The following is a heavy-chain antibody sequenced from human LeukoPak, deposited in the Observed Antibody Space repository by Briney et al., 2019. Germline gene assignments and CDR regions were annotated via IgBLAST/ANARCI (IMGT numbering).Heavy chain of an antibody. CDR2: TSSDLYVK. V-gene: IGHV3-30*18. Sequence: GGSLRLSCAASGFTFRNYVIHWVRQAPGKGLEWVAVTSSDLYVKLYADSVKGRFTISRDNSKSTLYLQMSNLRAGDTAIYSCAKFPLASCSGVKCYPLDYWGQGTLVTVSS. CDR3: AKFPLASCSGVKCYPLDY. CDR1: GFTFRNYV. J-gene: IGHJ4*02. D-gene: IGHD2-15*01.